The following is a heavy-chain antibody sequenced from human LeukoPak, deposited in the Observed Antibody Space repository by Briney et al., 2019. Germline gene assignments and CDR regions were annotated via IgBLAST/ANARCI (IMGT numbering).Heavy chain of an antibody. V-gene: IGHV4-39*01. J-gene: IGHJ4*02. CDR3: ARAHIVVVTAFDY. Sequence: SETLSLTCTVSGGSISSSSYYWGWIRQPPGKGLEWIGSIYYSGSTYYNPSLKSRVTISVDTSKNQFSLKLNSVSAADTAVYYCARAHIVVVTAFDYWGQGTLVTVSS. D-gene: IGHD2-21*02. CDR1: GGSISSSSYY. CDR2: IYYSGST.